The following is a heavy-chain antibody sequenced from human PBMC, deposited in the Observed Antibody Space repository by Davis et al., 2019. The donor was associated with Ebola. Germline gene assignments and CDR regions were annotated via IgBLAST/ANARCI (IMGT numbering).Heavy chain of an antibody. CDR3: ARGRYDFWGMGWFDP. V-gene: IGHV4-59*12. Sequence: PSETLSLTCTVSGGSISSYYWSWIRQPPGKGLEWIGYIYYSGSTNYNPSLKSRVTISVDTSKNQFSLKLSSVTAADTAVYYCARGRYDFWGMGWFDPWGQGTLVTVSS. D-gene: IGHD3-3*01. J-gene: IGHJ5*02. CDR1: GGSISSYY. CDR2: IYYSGST.